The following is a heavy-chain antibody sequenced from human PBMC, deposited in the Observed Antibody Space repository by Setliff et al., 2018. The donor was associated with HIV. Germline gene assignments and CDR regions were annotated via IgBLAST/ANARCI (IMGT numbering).Heavy chain of an antibody. V-gene: IGHV4-30-4*08. Sequence: PSETLSLTCTVSGGSISSGDYYWSWTRQPPGKGLEWIGYIYYSGSTYYNPSLKSRVTISVDTSKNQFSLKLSSVTAADTAVYYCARVGRWLQLPGIDYWGQGTLVTVSS. D-gene: IGHD5-12*01. J-gene: IGHJ4*02. CDR3: ARVGRWLQLPGIDY. CDR2: IYYSGST. CDR1: GGSISSGDYY.